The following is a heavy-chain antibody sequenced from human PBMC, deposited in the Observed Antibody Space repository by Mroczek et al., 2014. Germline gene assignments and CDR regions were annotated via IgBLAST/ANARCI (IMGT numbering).Heavy chain of an antibody. CDR2: ISHDGSER. D-gene: IGHD2-8*01. CDR1: GFTFSSYA. CDR3: ARGGHHCTNGACYSNTFDS. J-gene: IGHJ5*01. V-gene: IGHV3-30-3*01. Sequence: VQLVQSGGGVVQPGRSLGLSCAASGFTFSSYAVHWVRQGPGKGLEWVAVISHDGSERYYVDSAKGRFTISRDNSKNTLYLQMNSLRPEDTAVYYCARGGHHCTNGACYSNTFDSWGQGTLVTVSS.